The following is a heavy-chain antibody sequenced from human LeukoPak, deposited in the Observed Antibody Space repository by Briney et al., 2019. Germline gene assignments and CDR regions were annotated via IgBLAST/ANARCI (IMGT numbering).Heavy chain of an antibody. J-gene: IGHJ4*02. Sequence: ASVKVSCKASGYTFTGYYLHWVRQAPGQGLEWMGWINPNSGGTNYAQKFQGRVTMTRDTSISTAYMELSRLRSDDTAVYYCARVGSGGYVWGSYAHFDYWGQGTLVTVS. CDR3: ARVGSGGYVWGSYAHFDY. D-gene: IGHD3-16*01. V-gene: IGHV1-2*02. CDR1: GYTFTGYY. CDR2: INPNSGGT.